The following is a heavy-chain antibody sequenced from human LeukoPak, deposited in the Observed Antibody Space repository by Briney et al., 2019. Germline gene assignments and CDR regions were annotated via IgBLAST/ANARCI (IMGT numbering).Heavy chain of an antibody. D-gene: IGHD5-12*01. V-gene: IGHV3-74*01. CDR3: ASVPQWLLRGYYYYYMDV. CDR1: GFTFSTYW. J-gene: IGHJ6*03. CDR2: IKNDGSST. Sequence: PGGSLRLSCAASGFTFSTYWMHWVRQAPGKGLVWVSRIKNDGSSTNYADSVKGRFTISRDNSKNTLYLQMNSLRAEDTAVYYCASVPQWLLRGYYYYYMDVWGKGTTVTVSS.